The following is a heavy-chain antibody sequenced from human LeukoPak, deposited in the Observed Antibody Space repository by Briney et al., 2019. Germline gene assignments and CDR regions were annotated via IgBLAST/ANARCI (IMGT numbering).Heavy chain of an antibody. CDR3: AKDIGAGKEWELLRLDLPGAIDY. CDR2: ISGSSSYI. Sequence: PGGSLRLSCAASGFTFSSYSMNWVRQAPGKGLEWVSCISGSSSYIYSADSVKGRFTISRDNAKNSLYLQMNSLRAEDTAVYYCAKDIGAGKEWELLRLDLPGAIDYWGQGTLVTVSS. J-gene: IGHJ4*02. V-gene: IGHV3-21*01. D-gene: IGHD1-26*01. CDR1: GFTFSSYS.